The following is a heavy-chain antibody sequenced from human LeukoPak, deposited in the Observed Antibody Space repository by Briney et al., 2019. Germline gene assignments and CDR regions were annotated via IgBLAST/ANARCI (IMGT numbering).Heavy chain of an antibody. J-gene: IGHJ3*02. CDR1: GFTVSSNY. CDR3: ARAISPYDAFDI. Sequence: GGSLRLSCAASGFTVSSNYMSWVRQAPGKGLEWVSVIYSGGSTYYADSVKGRFTISRDNSKNTLYLQMNSLRAEDTAVYYCARAISPYDAFDIWGQGTMVTVSS. V-gene: IGHV3-53*01. CDR2: IYSGGST.